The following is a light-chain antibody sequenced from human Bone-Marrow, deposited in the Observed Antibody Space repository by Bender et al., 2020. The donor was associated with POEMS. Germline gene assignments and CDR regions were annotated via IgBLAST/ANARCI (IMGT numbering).Light chain of an antibody. Sequence: QSALTQPASVSGSPGQSITISCTGTSSDLGSYNFVSWYQQNPGKVPKVIIYEGNKRPSGVAHRFSASKSGNTASLTISGLQAEDEADYYCCSYAGSRTYVFGTGTKVTVL. CDR1: SSDLGSYNF. V-gene: IGLV2-23*01. CDR3: CSYAGSRTYV. CDR2: EGN. J-gene: IGLJ1*01.